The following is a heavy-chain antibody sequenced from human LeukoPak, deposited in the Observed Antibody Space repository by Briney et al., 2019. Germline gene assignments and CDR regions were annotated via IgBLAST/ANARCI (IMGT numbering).Heavy chain of an antibody. V-gene: IGHV4-38-2*02. D-gene: IGHD2-2*01. J-gene: IGHJ5*02. CDR3: ARDVSFRRGEYQLLYWFDP. CDR1: DYSISSGYY. CDR2: VYHSGST. Sequence: SSETLSLTCTVSDYSISSGYYWGWIRQPPGKGLEWIASVYHSGSTYYKPSLKSRVTISVDTSKNQFSLKLSSVTAADTAGYYCARDVSFRRGEYQLLYWFDPWGQGTLVTVSS.